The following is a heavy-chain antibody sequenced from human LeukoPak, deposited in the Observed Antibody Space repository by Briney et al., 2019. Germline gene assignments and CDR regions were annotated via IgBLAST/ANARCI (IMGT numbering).Heavy chain of an antibody. CDR1: GFTFDDYA. CDR3: AKVPYSDYGSGRPPFMDV. Sequence: GGSLRLSCAASGFTFDDYAMHWVRQAPGKGLEWVSLISGDGGSTYYADSVKGRFTISRDNYKNTLYLQMDSLRAEDAAIYYCAKVPYSDYGSGRPPFMDVWGQGTTVAVSS. D-gene: IGHD3-10*01. V-gene: IGHV3-43*02. CDR2: ISGDGGST. J-gene: IGHJ6*02.